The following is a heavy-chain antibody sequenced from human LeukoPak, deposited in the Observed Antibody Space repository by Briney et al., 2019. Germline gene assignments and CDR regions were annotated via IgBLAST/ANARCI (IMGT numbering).Heavy chain of an antibody. CDR3: VREQFLGAAAGQGGSYDY. Sequence: GGSLRLSCADSGFTFSSYWMSWVRQAPGKGLEWVANIKKDGSEKYYVDSVKGRFTISRDNAKNSLYLQMNRLRAEDTAVYYCVREQFLGAAAGQGGSYDYWGQGTLVTVSS. D-gene: IGHD6-13*01. V-gene: IGHV3-7*04. J-gene: IGHJ4*02. CDR1: GFTFSSYW. CDR2: IKKDGSEK.